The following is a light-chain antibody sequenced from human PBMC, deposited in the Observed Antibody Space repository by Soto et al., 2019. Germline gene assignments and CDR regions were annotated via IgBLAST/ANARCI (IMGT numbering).Light chain of an antibody. CDR2: EVS. J-gene: IGLJ1*01. Sequence: ALTQPASVSGSPGQSITISCTGTSSDVGGYNYVSWYQQHSGKAPKLMIYEVSYRPSGVSNRFSGSKSGNTASLTISGLQAEDEADYYCSSYTSSSTYVFGTGTKVTVL. V-gene: IGLV2-14*01. CDR3: SSYTSSSTYV. CDR1: SSDVGGYNY.